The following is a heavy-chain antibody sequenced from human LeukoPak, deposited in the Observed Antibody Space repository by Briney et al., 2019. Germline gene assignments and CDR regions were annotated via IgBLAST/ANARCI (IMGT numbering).Heavy chain of an antibody. CDR2: NSGST. Sequence: SETLSLTCTVSGGSIGSYFWSWIRQPPGKGLEWIGYNSGSTNYNPSLKSRVTILLDRSKNQFSLKLSSVTAADTAIYYCARGRGYGGNYLRSFDIWGQGTMVTVSS. CDR3: ARGRGYGGNYLRSFDI. J-gene: IGHJ3*02. V-gene: IGHV4-59*08. CDR1: GGSIGSYF. D-gene: IGHD1-26*01.